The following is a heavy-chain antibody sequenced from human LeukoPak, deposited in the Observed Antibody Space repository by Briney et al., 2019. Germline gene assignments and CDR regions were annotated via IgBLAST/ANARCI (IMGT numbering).Heavy chain of an antibody. D-gene: IGHD3-22*01. CDR1: GGSISSYY. CDR3: ARGGNYYDSSGYKNYFDY. CDR2: IYYSGSS. J-gene: IGHJ4*02. V-gene: IGHV4-59*01. Sequence: SETLSLTCTVSGGSISSYYWSWIRQPPGKGLEWIGYIYYSGSSNYNPSLKSRVTISGDTSKNQFSLKLRSVTAADTAIYYCARGGNYYDSSGYKNYFDYWGQGTLVTVSS.